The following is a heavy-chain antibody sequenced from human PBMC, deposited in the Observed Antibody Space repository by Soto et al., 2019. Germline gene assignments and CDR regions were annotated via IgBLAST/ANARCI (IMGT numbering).Heavy chain of an antibody. V-gene: IGHV1-18*01. CDR3: ARVVPGAEAWFGP. CDR1: GYTFSNYG. Sequence: QVQLVQSGGEVKRPGASVKVSCTTSGYTFSNYGITWVRQAPGPPLAWLGWISLYSDGTNYAQKFQGRVYMTTDTSTTTAYMELRSLRSDDTAVYYCARVVPGAEAWFGPWGQGTLVTVSS. J-gene: IGHJ5*02. CDR2: ISLYSDGT. D-gene: IGHD2-2*01.